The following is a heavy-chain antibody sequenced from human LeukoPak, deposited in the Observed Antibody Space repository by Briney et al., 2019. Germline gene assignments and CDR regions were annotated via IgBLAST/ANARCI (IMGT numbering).Heavy chain of an antibody. CDR1: GFTFSDYT. D-gene: IGHD6-13*01. Sequence: GGSLRLSCAASGFTFSDYTMHWVRQAPGKGLEWVAVISYDGSQKYYADSVTGRFTISRDNSKNTVYLHMSSLRAEDTAVFYCARANSSSWHYFDDWGQGTLVTVSS. V-gene: IGHV3-30*04. CDR2: ISYDGSQK. CDR3: ARANSSSWHYFDD. J-gene: IGHJ4*02.